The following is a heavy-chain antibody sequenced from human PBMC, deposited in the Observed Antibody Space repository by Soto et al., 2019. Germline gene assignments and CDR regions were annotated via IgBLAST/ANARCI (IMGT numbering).Heavy chain of an antibody. CDR2: IFFAGIT. CDR3: ARDGHGMDV. CDR1: GGSVTTGSYN. Sequence: QVQLQESGPGLVRPSETLSLTCTVSGGSVTTGSYNWSWIRRPPGKGLEWIGDIFFAGITHYNPSLKTRVTMSVDTSKSQFSLTVTSVTAADTAVYYCARDGHGMDVWGQGTTVTVSS. V-gene: IGHV4-61*01. J-gene: IGHJ6*02.